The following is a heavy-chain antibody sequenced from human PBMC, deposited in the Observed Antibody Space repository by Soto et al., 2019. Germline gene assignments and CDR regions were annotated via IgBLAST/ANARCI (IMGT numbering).Heavy chain of an antibody. V-gene: IGHV3-23*01. D-gene: IGHD2-15*01. CDR2: ISGSGGST. CDR1: GFTFSSYA. Sequence: EVQLLESGGGLVQPGGSLRPSCAASGFTFSSYAMSWVRQAPGKGLEWVSGISGSGGSTYYADSVKGRFTISRDNSKNPRSRLMSSVRAGAAAGYDWGTSVGGGGRDYWGRGTLVTVGS. CDR3: GTSVGGGGRDY. J-gene: IGHJ4*02.